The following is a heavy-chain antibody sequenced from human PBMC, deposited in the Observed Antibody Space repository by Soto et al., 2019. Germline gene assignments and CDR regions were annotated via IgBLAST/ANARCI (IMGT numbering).Heavy chain of an antibody. D-gene: IGHD2-2*01. Sequence: GGSLRLSCAASGFTFSSYWMSWVRQAPGKGLEWVANIKQDGSEKYYVDSVKGRFTISRDNAKNSLYLQMNSLRAEDTAVYYCARETDRVVVPAAINYFDYWGKGTLVTVSS. V-gene: IGHV3-7*01. CDR1: GFTFSSYW. CDR2: IKQDGSEK. J-gene: IGHJ4*02. CDR3: ARETDRVVVPAAINYFDY.